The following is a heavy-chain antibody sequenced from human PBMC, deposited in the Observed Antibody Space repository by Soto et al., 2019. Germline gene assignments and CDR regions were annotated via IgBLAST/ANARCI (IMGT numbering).Heavy chain of an antibody. CDR3: ARHIREEGYDANTYYFDY. CDR1: GGSVSSGSYY. J-gene: IGHJ4*02. V-gene: IGHV4-61*01. CDR2: IYYSGST. D-gene: IGHD5-12*01. Sequence: NPSETLSLTCTVSGGSVSSGSYYWSWIRQPPGKGLEWIGYIYYSGSTNYNPSLKSRVTISVDTSKNQFSLKLSSVTAADTAVYYCARHIREEGYDANTYYFDYWGQGTLVTVSS.